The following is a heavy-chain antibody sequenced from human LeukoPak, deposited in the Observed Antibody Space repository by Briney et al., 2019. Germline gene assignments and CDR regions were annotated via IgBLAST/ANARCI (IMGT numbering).Heavy chain of an antibody. Sequence: SETLSLTCTVSGGSISSYYWSWIRQPAGKGLEWIGRIYTSGSTNYNPSLKSRVTISADSSKNQFSLKLSSVTAADTAVYYCAKNGQSGFSFDPWGQGTLVTVSS. D-gene: IGHD5-12*01. CDR3: AKNGQSGFSFDP. CDR2: IYTSGST. CDR1: GGSISSYY. J-gene: IGHJ5*02. V-gene: IGHV4-4*07.